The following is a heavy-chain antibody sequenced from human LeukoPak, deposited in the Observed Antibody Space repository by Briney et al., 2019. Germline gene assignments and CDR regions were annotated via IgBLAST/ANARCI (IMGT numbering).Heavy chain of an antibody. D-gene: IGHD2-2*01. Sequence: PGGSLRLSCAASGFTFSSYTMNWVRQAPGKGLEWVSYISSSSSTIYYADSVKGRFTISRDNAKNSLYLQMNSLRDEDTAVYYCAREGPYCTGTSCYVDYWGQGTLVTVSS. CDR3: AREGPYCTGTSCYVDY. J-gene: IGHJ4*02. CDR1: GFTFSSYT. CDR2: ISSSSSTI. V-gene: IGHV3-48*02.